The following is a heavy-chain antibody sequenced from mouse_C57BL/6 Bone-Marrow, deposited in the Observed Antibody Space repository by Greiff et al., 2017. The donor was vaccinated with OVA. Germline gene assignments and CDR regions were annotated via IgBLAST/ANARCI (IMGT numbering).Heavy chain of an antibody. V-gene: IGHV1-26*01. CDR2: INPNNGGT. J-gene: IGHJ2*01. CDR3: ARSYYGKGY. Sequence: VQLQQSGPELVKPGASVKISCKASGYTFTDYYMNWVKQSHGKSLEWIGDINPNNGGTSYNQKFKGKATLTVDKSSSTAYMELRSLTSEDSAVYYWARSYYGKGYWGQGTTLTVSS. CDR1: GYTFTDYY. D-gene: IGHD1-1*01.